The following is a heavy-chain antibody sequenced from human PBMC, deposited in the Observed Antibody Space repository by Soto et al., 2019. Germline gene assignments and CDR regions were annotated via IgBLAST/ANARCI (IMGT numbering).Heavy chain of an antibody. CDR1: GYTFTSYG. CDR2: ISAYNGNT. CDR3: ARDLSLSYSSSWYDY. D-gene: IGHD6-13*01. V-gene: IGHV1-18*04. J-gene: IGHJ4*02. Sequence: GASVKVSCKASGYTFTSYGISWVRQAPGQGLEWMGWISAYNGNTNYAQKLQGRVTMTTDTSTSTAYMELRSLRSDDTAVYYCARDLSLSYSSSWYDYWGQGTMVTVYS.